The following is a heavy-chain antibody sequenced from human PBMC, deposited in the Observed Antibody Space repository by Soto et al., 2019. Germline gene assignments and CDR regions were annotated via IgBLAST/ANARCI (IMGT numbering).Heavy chain of an antibody. CDR1: AGTFSSYA. J-gene: IGHJ4*02. Sequence: ASVEVSCKASAGTFSSYAISWVRQAPGQGLEWMGGIIPIFGTANYAQKFQGRVTITADESTSTAYMELSSLRSEETAVYYCARESVLCIGGSSNSLHFWGQ. CDR2: IIPIFGTA. CDR3: ARESVLCIGGSSNSLHF. D-gene: IGHD2-15*01. V-gene: IGHV1-69*13.